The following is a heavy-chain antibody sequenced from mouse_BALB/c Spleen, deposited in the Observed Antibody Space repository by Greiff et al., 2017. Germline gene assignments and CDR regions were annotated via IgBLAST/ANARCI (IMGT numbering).Heavy chain of an antibody. CDR3: AKKGDYDDGAWFAY. Sequence: QVQLKESGPSLVQPSQSLSITCTVSGFSLTSYGVHWVRQSPGKGLEWLGVIWRGGSTDYNAAFMSRLSITKDNSKSQVFFKMNSLQAYDTAIYYCAKKGDYDDGAWFAYWGQGTLVTVSA. CDR1: GFSLTSYG. CDR2: IWRGGST. D-gene: IGHD2-4*01. V-gene: IGHV2-5-1*01. J-gene: IGHJ3*01.